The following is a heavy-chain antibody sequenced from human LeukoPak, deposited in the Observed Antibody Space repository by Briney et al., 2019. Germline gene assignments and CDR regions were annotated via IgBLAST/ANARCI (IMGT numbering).Heavy chain of an antibody. Sequence: PGGSLRLSCAASGFTFSSYGMHWVRQAPGKGLEWVAVIWYDGSNKYYADSVKGRFTISRDNSKNTLYLQMNSLRAEDTAVYYCAEDFRGAAAADYWGQGTLVTVSS. CDR3: AEDFRGAAAADY. CDR1: GFTFSSYG. CDR2: IWYDGSNK. V-gene: IGHV3-33*06. J-gene: IGHJ4*02. D-gene: IGHD6-13*01.